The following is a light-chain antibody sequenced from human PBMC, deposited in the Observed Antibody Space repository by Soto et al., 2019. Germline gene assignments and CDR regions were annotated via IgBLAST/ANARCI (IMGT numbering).Light chain of an antibody. CDR2: DVS. J-gene: IGLJ1*01. CDR1: SSDIGNYNY. V-gene: IGLV2-11*01. Sequence: QSALTQPRSVSGSPGQSVTISCTGTSSDIGNYNYVSWYQQYPGKAPKLIIYDVSKRPSGIPDSFFGSKFGNTASLTISGLQAEDEADYYCCSYAGSFIFVFGTGTKLTVL. CDR3: CSYAGSFIFV.